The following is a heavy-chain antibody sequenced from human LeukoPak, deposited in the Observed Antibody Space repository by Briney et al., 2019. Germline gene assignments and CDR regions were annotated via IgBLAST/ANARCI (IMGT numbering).Heavy chain of an antibody. CDR3: ARGEYYGSGSHPYGMDV. CDR2: ISYDGSNK. Sequence: GGSLRLSCAASGFTFNSYAIHWVRQAPGKGLEWVAVISYDGSNKYYADSVKGRFTISRDNSKNTLYLQMNSLRAEDTAVYYCARGEYYGSGSHPYGMDVWGQGTTVTVSS. V-gene: IGHV3-30-3*01. D-gene: IGHD3-10*01. J-gene: IGHJ6*02. CDR1: GFTFNSYA.